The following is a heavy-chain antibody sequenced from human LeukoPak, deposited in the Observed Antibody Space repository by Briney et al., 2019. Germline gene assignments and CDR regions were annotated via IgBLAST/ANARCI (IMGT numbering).Heavy chain of an antibody. V-gene: IGHV4-59*01. Sequence: PSETLSLTCTVSGGSISSYYWSWIRQPPGKGLEWIGYIYYSGSTNYNPSLKSRVTISVDTSKNQFSLKLSSVTAADTAVYYCARGDSGYPYWYFDLWGRGTLVTVSS. CDR1: GGSISSYY. J-gene: IGHJ2*01. D-gene: IGHD5-12*01. CDR3: ARGDSGYPYWYFDL. CDR2: IYYSGST.